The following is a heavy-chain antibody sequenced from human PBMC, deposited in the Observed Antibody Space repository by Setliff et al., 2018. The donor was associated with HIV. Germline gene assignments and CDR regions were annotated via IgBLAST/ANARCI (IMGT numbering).Heavy chain of an antibody. D-gene: IGHD3-3*01. V-gene: IGHV4-39*01. CDR3: ASLTTDRFLEWLFVY. Sequence: ETLSLTCTVSGGSIGSSSYYWGWIRQPPGKGLEWIGSIYYSGSTYYNPSLKTRVTISVDTSKNQFSLKLSSVTAADTAVYYCASLTTDRFLEWLFVYWGQGTLVTVSS. CDR1: GGSIGSSSYY. J-gene: IGHJ4*02. CDR2: IYYSGST.